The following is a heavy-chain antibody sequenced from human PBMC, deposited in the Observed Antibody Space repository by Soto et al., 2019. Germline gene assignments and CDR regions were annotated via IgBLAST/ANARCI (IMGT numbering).Heavy chain of an antibody. Sequence: ELQLLESGGGLVQPGGSLRLSCAASGFIFSSYAMSWVRQAPGKGLEWVSAISGSGGSTYYADSVKGRFTISRDNSKHTLYLQRTSLRAEDTAVYYCAKEKISPSRCNWFDPWGQGTLVTVSS. V-gene: IGHV3-23*01. CDR3: AKEKISPSRCNWFDP. D-gene: IGHD2-2*01. CDR1: GFIFSSYA. J-gene: IGHJ5*02. CDR2: ISGSGGST.